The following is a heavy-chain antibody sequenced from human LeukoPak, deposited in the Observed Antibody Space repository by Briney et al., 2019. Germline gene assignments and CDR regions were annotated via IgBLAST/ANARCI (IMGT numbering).Heavy chain of an antibody. Sequence: PSETLSLTCAVYGGSFSGYYWSWIRQHPGKGLEWIGYIYYSGSTYYNPSLKSRVTISVDTSKNQFSLKLSSVTAADTAVYYCARGKEDYDSSWSSHTHVDYWGQGTLVTVSS. CDR2: IYYSGST. J-gene: IGHJ4*02. D-gene: IGHD3-22*01. V-gene: IGHV4-31*11. CDR3: ARGKEDYDSSWSSHTHVDY. CDR1: GGSFSGYY.